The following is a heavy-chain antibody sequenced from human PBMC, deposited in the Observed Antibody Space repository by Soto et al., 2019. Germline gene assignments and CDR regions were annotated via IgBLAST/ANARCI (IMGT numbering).Heavy chain of an antibody. J-gene: IGHJ5*02. Sequence: PGGSLRLSCAPSGFTFSSNYMSWVRQAPGKGLEWVSVTYSGGSTYYADSVKARFTISTDNSKNTLYLQMNSLRAEDTAVYYCARANPWFDPWGQGPLLTVSS. CDR2: TYSGGST. CDR1: GFTFSSNY. D-gene: IGHD7-27*01. CDR3: ARANPWFDP. V-gene: IGHV3-66*01.